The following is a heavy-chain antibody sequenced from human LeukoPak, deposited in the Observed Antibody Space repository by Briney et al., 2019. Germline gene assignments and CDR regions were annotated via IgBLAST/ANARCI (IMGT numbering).Heavy chain of an antibody. CDR1: GYTFIRYG. CDR3: ARGGQLLTSDFDY. D-gene: IGHD4-23*01. V-gene: IGHV1-18*01. Sequence: VASVKVSCTAAGYTFIRYGISWVRQAPGQGLEWMGWISAYNGNTKNAQKFQGRVTMTTDTSTSIAYMELRSLRSDDTAVYYCARGGQLLTSDFDYWGQGTLVTVSS. CDR2: ISAYNGNT. J-gene: IGHJ4*02.